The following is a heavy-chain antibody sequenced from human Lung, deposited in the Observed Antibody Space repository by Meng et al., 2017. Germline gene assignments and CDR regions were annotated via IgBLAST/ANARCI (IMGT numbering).Heavy chain of an antibody. CDR1: GGSFSDYY. CDR3: ARGPTTMAHDFDY. D-gene: IGHD4-11*01. Sequence: VQLTQWGAGLLKPSESLSLTCVVSGGSFSDYYWSWIRQSPGKGLEWIGEINHSGSTNYNPSLESRATISVDTSQNNLSLKLSSVTAADSAVYYCARGPTTMAHDFDYWGQGTLVTVSS. J-gene: IGHJ4*02. V-gene: IGHV4-34*01. CDR2: INHSGST.